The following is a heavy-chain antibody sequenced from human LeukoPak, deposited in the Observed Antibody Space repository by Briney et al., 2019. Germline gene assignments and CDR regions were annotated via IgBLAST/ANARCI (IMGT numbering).Heavy chain of an antibody. Sequence: PGGSLRLSCAASGFTVSSNYMSWVRQAPRKGLEWVSVIYSGGSTYYTDSVKGRFTISRDNSKNTLYLQMNSLRAEDTAVYYCARGTYYGSGSYYNPLDYWGQGTLVTVSS. CDR1: GFTVSSNY. CDR3: ARGTYYGSGSYYNPLDY. V-gene: IGHV3-53*01. D-gene: IGHD3-10*01. CDR2: IYSGGST. J-gene: IGHJ4*02.